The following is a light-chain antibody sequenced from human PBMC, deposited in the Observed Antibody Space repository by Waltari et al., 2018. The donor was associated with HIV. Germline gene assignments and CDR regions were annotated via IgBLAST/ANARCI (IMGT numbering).Light chain of an antibody. V-gene: IGLV2-14*03. Sequence: QSALTQPASVSGSPGQSITISCTGTSSDVGGYNYASWYQQHPGKAPKLMIYDVSNRPSGVSNRFSGSKSGNTASLTISGLQAEDEADYYCSSYTSSSTPLWVFGGGTKLTVL. J-gene: IGLJ3*02. CDR1: SSDVGGYNY. CDR2: DVS. CDR3: SSYTSSSTPLWV.